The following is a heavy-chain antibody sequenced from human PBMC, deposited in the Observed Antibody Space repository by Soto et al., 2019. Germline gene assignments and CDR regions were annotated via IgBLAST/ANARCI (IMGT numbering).Heavy chain of an antibody. Sequence: GASVKVSCKASGYTFTSYGISWVRQAPGQGLEWMGWISAYNGNTNYAQKLQGRVTMTTDTSTSTAYMELRSLRSDDTAVYYCARVDHYDILTGYSFYYYGMDVWGQGTTVTVSS. CDR2: ISAYNGNT. J-gene: IGHJ6*02. V-gene: IGHV1-18*01. CDR3: ARVDHYDILTGYSFYYYGMDV. D-gene: IGHD3-9*01. CDR1: GYTFTSYG.